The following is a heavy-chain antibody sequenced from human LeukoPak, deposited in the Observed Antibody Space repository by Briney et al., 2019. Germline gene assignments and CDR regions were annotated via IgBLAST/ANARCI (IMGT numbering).Heavy chain of an antibody. J-gene: IGHJ4*02. Sequence: GGSLRLSCAASGFTFSSYWMHWVRQAPGKGLVWVSRIDRDGSSTNYADSVKGRFTISRDNANNTLYLQMNSLRAEDTAVYCCARHGQLGGFDYWGQGTLVTVSS. CDR2: IDRDGSST. D-gene: IGHD7-27*01. CDR1: GFTFSSYW. V-gene: IGHV3-74*01. CDR3: ARHGQLGGFDY.